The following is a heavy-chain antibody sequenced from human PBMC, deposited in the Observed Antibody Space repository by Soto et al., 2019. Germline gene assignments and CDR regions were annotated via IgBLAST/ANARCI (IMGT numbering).Heavy chain of an antibody. Sequence: WVTLSRPCTLAPGPISTNYWSWSRRSPGNTLEWIGYIYNSGSTPSNPSLQSRVTISVDTSKNQFSLKLSSVTAADTAIYYCARARITMVREVIKYNMDVWGQGNTVTVSS. CDR2: IYNSGST. V-gene: IGHV4-59*01. D-gene: IGHD3-10*01. CDR3: ARARITMVREVIKYNMDV. CDR1: PGPISTNY. J-gene: IGHJ6*02.